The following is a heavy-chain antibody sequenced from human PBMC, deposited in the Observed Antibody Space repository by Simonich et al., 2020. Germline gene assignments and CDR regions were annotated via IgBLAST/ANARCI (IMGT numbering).Heavy chain of an antibody. Sequence: EVQLVESGGGLVQPGGSLRLSCAASGFTFSSYWMNWVRQAPGKGWVGVSRINIDGSRTSYADSVKGRFTISRDNAKNTLYLQMNSLRAEDTAVYYCARNRLDYWGQGTLVTVSS. J-gene: IGHJ4*02. CDR1: GFTFSSYW. CDR2: INIDGSRT. CDR3: ARNRLDY. V-gene: IGHV3-74*01.